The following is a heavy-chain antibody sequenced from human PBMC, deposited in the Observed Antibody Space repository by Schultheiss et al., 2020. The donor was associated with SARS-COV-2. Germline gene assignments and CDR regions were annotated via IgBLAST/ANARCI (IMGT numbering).Heavy chain of an antibody. J-gene: IGHJ6*02. D-gene: IGHD4-11*01. CDR3: ARGDYPPRV. CDR1: GYTFTSYD. CDR2: MNPNSGNT. Sequence: ASVKVSCKASGYTFTSYDINWVRQATGQGLEWMGWMNPNSGNTGYAQKFQGRVSMTTDTFTNTAYMELRSLRSDDAAGYYCARGDYPPRVWGQGTTVTV. V-gene: IGHV1-8*01.